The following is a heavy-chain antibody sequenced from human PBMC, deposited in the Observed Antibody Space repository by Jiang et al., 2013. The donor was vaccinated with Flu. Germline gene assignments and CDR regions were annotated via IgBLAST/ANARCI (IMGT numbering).Heavy chain of an antibody. CDR3: ARDYLLGYGYGFNNWFDP. CDR1: GYTFTSYY. Sequence: SGAEVKKPGASVKVSCKASGYTFTSYYMHWVRQAPGQGLEWMGIINPSGGSTSYAQKFQGRVTVTRDTSTSTVYMELSSLRSEDTAVYYCARDYLLGYGYGFNNWFDPWGQGTLVTVSS. J-gene: IGHJ5*02. CDR2: INPSGGST. V-gene: IGHV1-46*01. D-gene: IGHD5-18*01.